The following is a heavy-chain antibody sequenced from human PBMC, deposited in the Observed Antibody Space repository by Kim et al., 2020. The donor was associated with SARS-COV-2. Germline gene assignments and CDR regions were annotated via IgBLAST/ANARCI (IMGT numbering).Heavy chain of an antibody. V-gene: IGHV4-34*01. CDR2: INHSGST. CDR1: GGSFSGYY. D-gene: IGHD2-2*01. Sequence: SETLSLTCAVYGGSFSGYYWSWIRQPPGKGLEWIGEINHSGSTNYNPSLKSRVTISVDTSKNQFSLKLSSVTAADKAVYYCARGRRRSTSGLLDYWGQGTQVTVSS. J-gene: IGHJ4*02. CDR3: ARGRRRSTSGLLDY.